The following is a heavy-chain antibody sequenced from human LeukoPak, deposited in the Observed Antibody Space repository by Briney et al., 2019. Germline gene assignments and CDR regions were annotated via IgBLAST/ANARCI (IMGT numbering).Heavy chain of an antibody. Sequence: ASVKLSCTASGYTFTDYYMHWVRQAPGQGLEWMGYIYPNSGATKYAHKLQGRITMTRDTSINTAYMQLSGLRADDTAGYYCGTRLSNGPFDYCGEGSLVAVSS. CDR3: GTRLSNGPFDY. CDR2: IYPNSGAT. V-gene: IGHV1-2*02. CDR1: GYTFTDYY. J-gene: IGHJ4*02.